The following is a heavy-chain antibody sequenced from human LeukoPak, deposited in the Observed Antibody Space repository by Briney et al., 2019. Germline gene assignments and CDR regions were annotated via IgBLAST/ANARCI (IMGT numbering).Heavy chain of an antibody. CDR2: IYYSGST. V-gene: IGHV4-59*01. Sequence: PSETLSLTRTVSGGPISSYYWSWIRQPPGKGLEWIGYIYYSGSTIYNPSLKSRVTISVETSKNQFSLKLSSVTAADTAVYYCARGITMVRGVTNWFDPWGQGTLVTVSS. CDR3: ARGITMVRGVTNWFDP. D-gene: IGHD3-10*01. J-gene: IGHJ5*02. CDR1: GGPISSYY.